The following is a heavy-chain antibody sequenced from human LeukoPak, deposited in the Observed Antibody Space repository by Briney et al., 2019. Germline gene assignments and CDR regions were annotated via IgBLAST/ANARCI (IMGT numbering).Heavy chain of an antibody. D-gene: IGHD5-18*01. CDR1: TFTXXX. CDR3: SRGSGISYGGIDY. V-gene: IGHV1-2*02. CDR2: IHPKSGDT. Sequence: TFTXXXLHWVRQAPGQGLEWMGWIHPKSGDTKYAQKFLGRVTLTRDTSTTIVYMELKWLTSDDTAVYYCSRGSGISYGGIDYWGQGTLVTVSS. J-gene: IGHJ4*02.